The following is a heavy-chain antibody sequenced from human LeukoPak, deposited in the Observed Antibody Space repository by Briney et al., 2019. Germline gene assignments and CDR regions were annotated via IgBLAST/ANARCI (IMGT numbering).Heavy chain of an antibody. V-gene: IGHV1-46*01. Sequence: ASVNVSFKASGYTFTIYYMHWVRQAPGQGLEWMGIINPSGGSTSYAQKFQGRVTMTRDMSTSTVYMELSSLRSEDTAVYYCASNIGSGSGYGYYFDYWGQGTLVTVSS. CDR3: ASNIGSGSGYGYYFDY. CDR1: GYTFTIYY. J-gene: IGHJ4*02. CDR2: INPSGGST. D-gene: IGHD3-10*01.